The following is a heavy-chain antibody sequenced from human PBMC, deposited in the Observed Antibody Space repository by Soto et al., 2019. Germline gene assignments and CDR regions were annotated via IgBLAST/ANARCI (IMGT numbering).Heavy chain of an antibody. Sequence: SETLSLTCAVYGGSFSGYYWSWIRQPPGKGLEWIGEINHSGSTNYNPSLKSRVTISVDTSKNQFSLKLSSVTAADTAVYYCARMMTTGGPYFDYWGQGTLVTVSS. J-gene: IGHJ4*02. CDR2: INHSGST. CDR1: GGSFSGYY. D-gene: IGHD4-17*01. CDR3: ARMMTTGGPYFDY. V-gene: IGHV4-34*01.